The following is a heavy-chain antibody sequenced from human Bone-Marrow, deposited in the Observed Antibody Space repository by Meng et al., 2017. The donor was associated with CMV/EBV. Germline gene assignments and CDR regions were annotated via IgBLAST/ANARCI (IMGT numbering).Heavy chain of an antibody. Sequence: SETLSLTCTVSGGSISSYYWSWIRQPPGKGLEWIGYIYYSGSTNYNPSLKSRVAVSVDTSKNQFSLKLSSVTAADTAIYHCARVRYSTSPPRGFYFDYWGQGTLVTVSS. D-gene: IGHD5-12*01. CDR2: IYYSGST. CDR1: GGSISSYY. J-gene: IGHJ4*02. CDR3: ARVRYSTSPPRGFYFDY. V-gene: IGHV4-59*08.